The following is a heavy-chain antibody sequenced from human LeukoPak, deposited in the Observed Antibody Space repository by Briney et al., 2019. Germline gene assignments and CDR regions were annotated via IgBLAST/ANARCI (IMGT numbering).Heavy chain of an antibody. D-gene: IGHD2-2*01. CDR3: ANDLGVPAAQRQGYYYGMDV. CDR2: ISYDGSYK. V-gene: IGHV3-30*18. CDR1: GXTFSSFG. Sequence: PGGSLRLSCAASGXTFSSFGMHWVRQAPGKGLEWVAVISYDGSYKSSADSVKGRFTISRDNSKNMLYLQMNSLRVEDTAVYYCANDLGVPAAQRQGYYYGMDVWGQGTTVTVSS. J-gene: IGHJ6*02.